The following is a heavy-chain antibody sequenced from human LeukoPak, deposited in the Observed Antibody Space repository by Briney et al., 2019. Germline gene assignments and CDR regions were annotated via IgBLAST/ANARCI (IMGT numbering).Heavy chain of an antibody. V-gene: IGHV3-21*01. Sequence: PGGSLRLSCAASGFTFGSYSMNWVRQAPGKGLEWVSSISSSSSYIYYADSVKGRFTISRDNAKNSLYLQMNSLRAEDTAVYYCARSYVAASGSFDYWGQGTLVTVSS. CDR2: ISSSSSYI. J-gene: IGHJ4*02. D-gene: IGHD6-13*01. CDR3: ARSYVAASGSFDY. CDR1: GFTFGSYS.